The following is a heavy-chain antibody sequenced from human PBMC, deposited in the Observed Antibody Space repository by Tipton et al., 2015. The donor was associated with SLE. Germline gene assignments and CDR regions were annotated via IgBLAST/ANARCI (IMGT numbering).Heavy chain of an antibody. Sequence: TLSLTCTVSGGSISSGSYYWGWIRQPPGKGLEWIGSIYYSGSTYYNPSLKSRVTLSVDTSKNQFSLKLSSVTAADTAVYYCARVGYYDTSGSDYWGQGTLVTVSS. CDR1: GGSISSGSYY. CDR2: IYYSGST. D-gene: IGHD3-22*01. V-gene: IGHV4-39*07. CDR3: ARVGYYDTSGSDY. J-gene: IGHJ4*02.